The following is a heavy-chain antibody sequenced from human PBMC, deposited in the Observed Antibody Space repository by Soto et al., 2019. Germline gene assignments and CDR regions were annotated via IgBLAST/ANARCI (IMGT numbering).Heavy chain of an antibody. CDR2: IKSKTDGGTT. Sequence: GGPLRLSCAASGFTFSNAGMTWVRQAPGKGLEWVAGIKSKTDGGTTDYAAPVKGRFTISRDDSKNTLYLQMNSLKTEDTAVYYCTTVPYYDSSGYYYYWGQGTLVTVSS. V-gene: IGHV3-15*01. J-gene: IGHJ4*02. CDR1: GFTFSNAG. D-gene: IGHD3-22*01. CDR3: TTVPYYDSSGYYYY.